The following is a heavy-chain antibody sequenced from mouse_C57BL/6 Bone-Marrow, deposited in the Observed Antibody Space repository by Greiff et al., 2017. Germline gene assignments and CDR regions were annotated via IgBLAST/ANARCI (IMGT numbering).Heavy chain of an antibody. CDR1: GYTFTSYW. D-gene: IGHD2-3*01. CDR3: ARDGYYDWFAY. J-gene: IGHJ3*01. CDR2: IDPSDSYT. Sequence: QVQLKQPGAELVKPGASVKLSCKASGYTFTSYWMQWVKQRPGQGLEWIGEIDPSDSYTNYNQKFKGKATLTVDTSSSTAYMQLSSLTSEDSAVYYCARDGYYDWFAYWGQGTLVTVSA. V-gene: IGHV1-50*01.